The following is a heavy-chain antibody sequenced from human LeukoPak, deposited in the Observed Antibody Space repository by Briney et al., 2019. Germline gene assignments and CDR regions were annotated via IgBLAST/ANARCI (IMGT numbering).Heavy chain of an antibody. J-gene: IGHJ4*02. D-gene: IGHD2-8*01. CDR1: GFTFSSYA. V-gene: IGHV3-30-3*01. CDR2: ISYDGSNK. Sequence: GGSLRLSCAASGFTFSSYAMHWVRQAPGKGLEWVAVISYDGSNKYYADSVKGRFTISRDNAKNSLYLQKNSLRAEDTAVYYCARDLLGYCTNGVCNSVDYWGQGTLVTVSS. CDR3: ARDLLGYCTNGVCNSVDY.